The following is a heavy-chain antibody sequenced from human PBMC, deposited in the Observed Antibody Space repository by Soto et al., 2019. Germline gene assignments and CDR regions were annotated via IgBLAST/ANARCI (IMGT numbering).Heavy chain of an antibody. CDR1: DDSINSDKYY. J-gene: IGHJ4*02. CDR3: ARLEGLATSSYYLDF. Sequence: QLQLQESGPGLVKPSEPLSLTCSVSDDSINSDKYYWGWIRQPPGKGLEWLGSIYYRGNASYNPSLQARFTRSLDKCKSQSSLMLNSVTAADSAVYFCARLEGLATSSYYLDFWGPGALVTVSS. CDR2: IYYRGNA. V-gene: IGHV4-39*01. D-gene: IGHD6-6*01.